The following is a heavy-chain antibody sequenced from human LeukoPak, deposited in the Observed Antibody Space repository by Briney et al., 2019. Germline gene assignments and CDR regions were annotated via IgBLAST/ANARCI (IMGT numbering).Heavy chain of an antibody. CDR1: GGSISSYY. CDR3: ARAGDGNYQTYWYFDL. CDR2: IYYSGST. J-gene: IGHJ2*01. Sequence: SETLSLTCTVSGGSISSYYWTWIRQPLGKAVEWIGYIYYSGSTNYNPSLKSRVTISVDTSKNQFSLKLSSVTAADTAVYYCARAGDGNYQTYWYFDLWGRGTLVTVS. D-gene: IGHD3-10*01. V-gene: IGHV4-59*01.